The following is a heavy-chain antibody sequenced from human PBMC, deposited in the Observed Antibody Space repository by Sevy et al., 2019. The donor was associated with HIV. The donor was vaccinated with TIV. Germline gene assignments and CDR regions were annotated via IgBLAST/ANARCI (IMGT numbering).Heavy chain of an antibody. V-gene: IGHV4-38-2*01. CDR1: GYSISSGYY. CDR3: ASRPTTYYYDSSGYPFDY. CDR2: IYHSGST. J-gene: IGHJ4*02. Sequence: SETLSLTCAVSGYSISSGYYWGWIRQPPGKGLEWIGSIYHSGSTYHNPSLKSRVTISVDTSKNQFSLKLSSVTAADTAVYYCASRPTTYYYDSSGYPFDYWGQGTLVTVSS. D-gene: IGHD3-22*01.